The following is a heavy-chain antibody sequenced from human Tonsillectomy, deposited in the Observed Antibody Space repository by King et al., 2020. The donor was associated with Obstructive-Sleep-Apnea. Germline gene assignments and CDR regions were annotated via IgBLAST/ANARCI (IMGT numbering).Heavy chain of an antibody. J-gene: IGHJ5*02. CDR1: GGSISSSNW. V-gene: IGHV4-4*02. CDR3: ASERYSSSWYP. CDR2: IYHSGST. Sequence: VQLQESGPGLVKPSGTLSLTCAVSGGSISSSNWWGWVRQPPGKGREWIGEIYHSGSTNYNPSLKSRVTISEDKSKNQFTLKLSSVTAADTAVYYCASERYSSSWYPWGQGTLVTVSS. D-gene: IGHD6-13*01.